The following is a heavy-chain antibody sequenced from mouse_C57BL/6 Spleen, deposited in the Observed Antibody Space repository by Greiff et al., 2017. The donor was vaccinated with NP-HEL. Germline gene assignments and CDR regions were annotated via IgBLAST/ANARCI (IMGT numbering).Heavy chain of an antibody. D-gene: IGHD2-1*01. V-gene: IGHV1-82*01. CDR2: IYPGDGDT. Sequence: QVQLKESGPELVKPGASVKISCKASGYAFSSSWMNWVKQRPGKGLEWIGRIYPGDGDTNYNGKFKGKATLTADKSSNTAYMQLNSLTSEDSAVYFCAKSPPNDGNYYAMGYWGQGTSVTVA. CDR3: AKSPPNDGNYYAMGY. CDR1: GYAFSSSW. J-gene: IGHJ4*01.